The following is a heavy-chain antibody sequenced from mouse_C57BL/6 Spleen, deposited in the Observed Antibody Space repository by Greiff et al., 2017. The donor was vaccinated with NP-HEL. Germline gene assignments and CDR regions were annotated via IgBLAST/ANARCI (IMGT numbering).Heavy chain of an antibody. Sequence: EVQLQESGPGLVKPSPSLSLTCSVTGYSITSGYYWNWIRQFPGNKLEWMGYISYDGSNNYNPSLKNRISITRDTSKNQFFLKLNSVTTEDTATYYCAREDWDPYAMDYWGQGTSVTVSS. V-gene: IGHV3-6*01. CDR3: AREDWDPYAMDY. D-gene: IGHD4-1*01. CDR1: GYSITSGYY. J-gene: IGHJ4*01. CDR2: ISYDGSN.